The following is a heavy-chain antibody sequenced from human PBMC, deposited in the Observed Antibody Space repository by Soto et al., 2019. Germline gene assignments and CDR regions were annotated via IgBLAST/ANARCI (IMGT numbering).Heavy chain of an antibody. CDR3: AAARRDRIGYYFDY. CDR1: GFTFTRSA. Sequence: SVKVSCKXSGFTFTRSAVQWVRQARGQRLEWIGWIVVGSGNTNHAQKFQERITITRDMSTSTAYMELSSLRSEDTAVYYCAAARRDRIGYYFDYWGQGTLVTVSS. J-gene: IGHJ4*02. V-gene: IGHV1-58*01. D-gene: IGHD3-22*01. CDR2: IVVGSGNT.